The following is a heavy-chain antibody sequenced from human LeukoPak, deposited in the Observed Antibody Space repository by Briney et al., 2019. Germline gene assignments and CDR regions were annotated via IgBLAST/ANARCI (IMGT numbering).Heavy chain of an antibody. D-gene: IGHD3-3*02. CDR1: GFTFNKYG. J-gene: IGHJ5*02. Sequence: ASVKVSCKASGFTFNKYGITWVRQAPGQGLEWMGWISGSNGDTNYAQKFQDRVTVTTDTSTTTVYMELRSLTSDDTAIYYCTRGGSPLGWFDPWVQGTLVTVSS. V-gene: IGHV1-18*01. CDR3: TRGGSPLGWFDP. CDR2: ISGSNGDT.